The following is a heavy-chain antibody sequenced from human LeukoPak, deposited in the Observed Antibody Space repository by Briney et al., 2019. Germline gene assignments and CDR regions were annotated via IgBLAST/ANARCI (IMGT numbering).Heavy chain of an antibody. CDR2: IYYSGST. CDR3: ASHGSARWLHEDWFDP. J-gene: IGHJ5*02. V-gene: IGHV4-59*08. CDR1: GGSISSYY. Sequence: PSETLSLTCTVSGGSISSYYWSWIRQPPGKGLEWIGYIYYSGSTNYNPSLKSRVTISVDTSTNQFSLKLSSVTAADTAVYYCASHGSARWLHEDWFDPWGQGTLVTVSS. D-gene: IGHD5-24*01.